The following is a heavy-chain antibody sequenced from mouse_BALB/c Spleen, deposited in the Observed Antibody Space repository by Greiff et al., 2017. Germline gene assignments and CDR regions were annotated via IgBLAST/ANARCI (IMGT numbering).Heavy chain of an antibody. D-gene: IGHD4-1*01. CDR3: AARGKNYAMDY. V-gene: IGHV14-3*02. Sequence: YLFNPVSSFNFSFTSSFFNIKSTYIHLVNHRPEQFLDLIGIIYPSNVNTKYDPKFQGKATITADTSSNTAYLQLSSLTSEDTAVYYCAARGKNYAMDYWGQGTSVNV. CDR2: IYPSNVNT. CDR1: FFNIKSTY. J-gene: IGHJ4*01.